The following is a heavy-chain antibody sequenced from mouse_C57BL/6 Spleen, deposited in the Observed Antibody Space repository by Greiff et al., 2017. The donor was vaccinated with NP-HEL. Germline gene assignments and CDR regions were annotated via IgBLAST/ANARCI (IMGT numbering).Heavy chain of an antibody. CDR1: GYTFTSYW. CDR2: IDPNSGGT. D-gene: IGHD2-3*01. V-gene: IGHV1-72*01. Sequence: QVQLKQPGAELVKPGASVKLSCKASGYTFTSYWMHWVKQRPGRGLEWIGRIDPNSGGTKYNEKFKSKATLTVDKPSITAYMQLSSLTSEDSAVYYCAKNDGAWFAYWGQGTLVTVSA. CDR3: AKNDGAWFAY. J-gene: IGHJ3*01.